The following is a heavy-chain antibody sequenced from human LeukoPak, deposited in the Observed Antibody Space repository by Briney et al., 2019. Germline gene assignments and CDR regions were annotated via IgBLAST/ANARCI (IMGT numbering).Heavy chain of an antibody. D-gene: IGHD1-7*01. CDR2: IYTSEST. CDR1: GGSISSSNYY. CDR3: ARGSPNYATY. Sequence: SQTLSLTCSVSGGSISSSNYYWSWIRQPAGKGLEWIGRIYTSESTNYNPSLKSRVTISVDTSKNQFSLRLSSVTAADTAVYYCARGSPNYATYWGQGTLVTVSS. J-gene: IGHJ4*02. V-gene: IGHV4-61*02.